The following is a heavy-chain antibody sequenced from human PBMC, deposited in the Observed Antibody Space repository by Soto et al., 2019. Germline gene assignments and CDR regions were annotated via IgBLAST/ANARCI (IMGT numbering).Heavy chain of an antibody. Sequence: SLRLSCAASGFTLSNYWMTWVRQAPGKGLEGVANINKDGSQKNYVDSVKGRFTIARDNGQNSLSLQMNSLRVEDTAVYYCVRELGLAYWGQGALVTVSS. CDR2: INKDGSQK. CDR3: VRELGLAY. J-gene: IGHJ4*02. CDR1: GFTLSNYW. D-gene: IGHD7-27*01. V-gene: IGHV3-7*03.